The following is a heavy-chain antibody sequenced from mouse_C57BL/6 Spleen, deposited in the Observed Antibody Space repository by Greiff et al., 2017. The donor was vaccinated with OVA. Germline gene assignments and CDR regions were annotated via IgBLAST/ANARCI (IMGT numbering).Heavy chain of an antibody. Sequence: QVQLQQPGAELVRPGSSVKLSCKASGYTFTSYWMDWVKQRPGQGLEWIGNIYPSDSETHYNQKFKDKAILTVDKSSSTAYMQLSSLTSEDSAVYYCAREGLEAMDYWGQGTSVTVSS. V-gene: IGHV1-61*01. CDR3: AREGLEAMDY. J-gene: IGHJ4*01. CDR1: GYTFTSYW. D-gene: IGHD2-4*01. CDR2: IYPSDSET.